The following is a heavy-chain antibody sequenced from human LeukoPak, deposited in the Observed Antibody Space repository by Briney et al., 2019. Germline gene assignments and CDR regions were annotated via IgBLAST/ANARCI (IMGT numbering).Heavy chain of an antibody. CDR3: ARGRKITMIVVVTSRFDP. CDR1: GGSFSGYY. D-gene: IGHD3-22*01. V-gene: IGHV4-34*01. J-gene: IGHJ5*02. CDR2: INHSGST. Sequence: SETPSLTCAVYGGSFSGYYWSWIRQPPGKGLEWIGEINHSGSTNYNPSLKSRVTISVDTSKNQFSLKLSSVTAADTAVYYCARGRKITMIVVVTSRFDPWGQGTLVTVSS.